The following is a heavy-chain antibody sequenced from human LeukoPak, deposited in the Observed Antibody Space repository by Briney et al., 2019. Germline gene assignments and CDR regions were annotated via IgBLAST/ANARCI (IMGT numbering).Heavy chain of an antibody. CDR2: ISHSGTT. Sequence: SETLSLTCIVSGYSISSGYYWGWIRQPPGKGLEWIGTISHSGTTYYNPSLKSRVTISVDTSKNQFSLKLSSVTAADTAVYYCARGRVEWELLSEYFQHWGQGTLVTVSS. CDR1: GYSISSGYY. D-gene: IGHD1-26*01. J-gene: IGHJ1*01. CDR3: ARGRVEWELLSEYFQH. V-gene: IGHV4-38-2*02.